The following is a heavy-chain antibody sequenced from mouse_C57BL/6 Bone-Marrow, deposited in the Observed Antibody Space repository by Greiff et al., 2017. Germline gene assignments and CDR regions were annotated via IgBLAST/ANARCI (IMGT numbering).Heavy chain of an antibody. CDR3: ARLYYYGGSWYFDV. J-gene: IGHJ1*03. CDR2: IYPRSGNT. V-gene: IGHV1-81*01. D-gene: IGHD1-1*01. Sequence: QVQLQQSGAELARPGASVKLSCKASGYTFTSYGISWVKQRTGQGLEWIGEIYPRSGNTYYNEKFKGKATLTADKSSSTAYMELRSLTSEDSAVYFCARLYYYGGSWYFDVWGTGTTVTVSA. CDR1: GYTFTSYG.